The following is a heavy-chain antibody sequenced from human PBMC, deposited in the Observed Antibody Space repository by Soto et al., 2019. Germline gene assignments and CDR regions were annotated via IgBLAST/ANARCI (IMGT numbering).Heavy chain of an antibody. CDR2: INAGNGNT. J-gene: IGHJ4*02. D-gene: IGHD6-19*01. CDR3: ARVGYRQWLPNYYFDY. Sequence: GASVKVSCKASGYTFTSYAMHWVRQAPGQRLEWMGWINAGNGNTKYSQKFQGRVTITRDTSASTAYMELSSLRSEDTAVYYCARVGYRQWLPNYYFDYWGQGTLVTVSS. V-gene: IGHV1-3*01. CDR1: GYTFTSYA.